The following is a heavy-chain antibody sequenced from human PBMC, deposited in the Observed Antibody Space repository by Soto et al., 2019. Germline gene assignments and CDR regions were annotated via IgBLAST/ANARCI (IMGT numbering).Heavy chain of an antibody. CDR2: IFPSGGST. CDR1: GYTFTSYY. CDR3: ARDWELGD. J-gene: IGHJ4*02. Sequence: QVHLVQSGAEVKRPGASVKVSCRASGYTFTSYYMNWVRQAPGQGLEWMGIIFPSGGSTNYAQKFRGRVTMTWDTSTTTVYMELSSLRSEDTAVYYCARDWELGDWGQGTLVTVSS. V-gene: IGHV1-46*01. D-gene: IGHD1-26*01.